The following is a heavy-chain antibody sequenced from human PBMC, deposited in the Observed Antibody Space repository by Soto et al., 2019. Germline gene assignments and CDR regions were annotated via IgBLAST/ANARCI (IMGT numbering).Heavy chain of an antibody. Sequence: QITLKESGPTLVKPTQTLTLTCTFSGFSLSSTRMAVGWIRQPPGKALEWLALIYWDDDNHYSPFLKSRLTITKDTSKNQVVLTMSNMDPVDTARYYCAHIVVAGLGYYFDYWGQGTLVTVSS. CDR1: GFSLSSTRMA. CDR2: IYWDDDN. CDR3: AHIVVAGLGYYFDY. D-gene: IGHD6-19*01. J-gene: IGHJ4*02. V-gene: IGHV2-5*02.